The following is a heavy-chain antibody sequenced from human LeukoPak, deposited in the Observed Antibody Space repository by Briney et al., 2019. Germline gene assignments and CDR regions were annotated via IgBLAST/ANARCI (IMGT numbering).Heavy chain of an antibody. D-gene: IGHD3-10*01. V-gene: IGHV3-30*03. J-gene: IGHJ4*02. Sequence: GGSLRLSCAASGFTFSSYGMHWVRQAPGKGLEWVAVISYDGSNKYYADSVKGRFTISRDNSKNTLYLQMNSLRAEDTAVYYCARVAGFGDTDDYWGQGTLVTVSS. CDR3: ARVAGFGDTDDY. CDR2: ISYDGSNK. CDR1: GFTFSSYG.